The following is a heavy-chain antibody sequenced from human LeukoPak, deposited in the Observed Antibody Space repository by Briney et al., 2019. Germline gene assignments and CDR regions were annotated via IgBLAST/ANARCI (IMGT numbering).Heavy chain of an antibody. CDR1: GFTVITND. V-gene: IGHV3-53*01. D-gene: IGHD1-14*01. CDR2: LYSDGNT. Sequence: HPGGSLRLSCAASGFTVITNDMTWVRQAPGKGLEWVSVLYSDGNTKYADSVRGRFTISRDNSKNTLYLEMNSLSPDDTAVYYCARGVEPLAANTLAYWGQGTLVTVSS. J-gene: IGHJ4*02. CDR3: ARGVEPLAANTLAY.